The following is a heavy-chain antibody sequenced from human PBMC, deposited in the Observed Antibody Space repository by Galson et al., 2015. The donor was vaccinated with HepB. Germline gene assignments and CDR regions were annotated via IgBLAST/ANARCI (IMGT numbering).Heavy chain of an antibody. Sequence: SLRLSCAASRFTFSSCCMSWVRQAPGKGLEWVASIKQAGSEKYYVDSVKGRFTISRDNAKNSLYLQMNSLRAEDTALYYCARDRAVITLGAFGYWGQGTLVTVSS. CDR2: IKQAGSEK. V-gene: IGHV3-7*01. D-gene: IGHD3-16*01. CDR3: ARDRAVITLGAFGY. J-gene: IGHJ4*02. CDR1: RFTFSSCC.